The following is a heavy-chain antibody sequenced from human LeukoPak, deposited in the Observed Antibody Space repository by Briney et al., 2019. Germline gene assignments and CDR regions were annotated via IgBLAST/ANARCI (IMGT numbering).Heavy chain of an antibody. V-gene: IGHV1-69*13. Sequence: SVKVSCKASGGTFSSYAISWVRQAPGQGLEWMGGIIPIFGTANYAQKFQGRVTITADESTSTAYMELSSLRSKDTAVYYCARDRSLGSSWYWDYYYGMDVWGQGTTVTVSS. CDR2: IIPIFGTA. CDR3: ARDRSLGSSWYWDYYYGMDV. D-gene: IGHD6-13*01. CDR1: GGTFSSYA. J-gene: IGHJ6*02.